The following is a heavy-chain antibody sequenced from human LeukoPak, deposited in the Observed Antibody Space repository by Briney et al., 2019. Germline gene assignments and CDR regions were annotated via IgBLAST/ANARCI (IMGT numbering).Heavy chain of an antibody. V-gene: IGHV1-18*01. CDR3: ARVWGYYYDSSGYSDFDY. CDR2: ISAYNGNT. D-gene: IGHD3-22*01. CDR1: GYTFTTYG. J-gene: IGHJ4*02. Sequence: ASVKVSCKASGYTFTTYGITWVRQAPGQGLEGMGWISAYNGNTNYAQKFQGRVTMTIDTSTSTAYMELRSLKSDDTAVYYCARVWGYYYDSSGYSDFDYWGQGTLVTVSS.